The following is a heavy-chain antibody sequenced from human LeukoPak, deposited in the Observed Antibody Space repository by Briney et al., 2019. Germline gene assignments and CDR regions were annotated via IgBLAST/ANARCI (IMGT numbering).Heavy chain of an antibody. CDR3: ASRAGYTGSWSAFDY. V-gene: IGHV3-48*02. Sequence: PGGSLRLSCVASGFTFGSYSMNWVRQAPGKGLEWVSYISSGSSIMYYADSVKGRFSISRDNAKNSLFLRMDSLRDDDTAVYYCASRAGYTGSWSAFDYWGQGTLVTVSS. J-gene: IGHJ4*02. D-gene: IGHD6-13*01. CDR2: ISSGSSIM. CDR1: GFTFGSYS.